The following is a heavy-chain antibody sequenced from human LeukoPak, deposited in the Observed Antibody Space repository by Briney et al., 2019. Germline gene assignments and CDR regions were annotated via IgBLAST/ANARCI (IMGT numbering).Heavy chain of an antibody. V-gene: IGHV1-2*02. CDR3: AREGGNSGYDS. Sequence: ASVKVSCKASGYTFTGYYMHWVRQAPGQGLEWMGWINPNSGGTNYAQKFQGRVTMTRDKSTSTAYMELSSLRSEDTAVYYCAREGGNSGYDSWGQGTLVTVSS. CDR2: INPNSGGT. D-gene: IGHD5-12*01. J-gene: IGHJ5*01. CDR1: GYTFTGYY.